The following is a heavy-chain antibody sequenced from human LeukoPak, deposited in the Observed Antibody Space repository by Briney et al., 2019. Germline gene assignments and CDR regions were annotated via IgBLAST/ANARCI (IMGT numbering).Heavy chain of an antibody. J-gene: IGHJ4*02. V-gene: IGHV4-38-2*02. CDR1: GYSISSGYY. CDR2: IYHSGST. D-gene: IGHD6-6*01. Sequence: SETLSLTCTVSGYSISSGYYWGWIRQPPGKGLAWIGSIYHSGSTYYNPPLKSRVTISVDTSKIQFSLKLSSVTAADTAVYYCARWHSSSRYFDYWGQGTLVTVSS. CDR3: ARWHSSSRYFDY.